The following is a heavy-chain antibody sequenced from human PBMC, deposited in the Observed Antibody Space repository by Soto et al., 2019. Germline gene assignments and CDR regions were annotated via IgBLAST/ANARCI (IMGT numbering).Heavy chain of an antibody. CDR3: ARGRYYDILTGYY. J-gene: IGHJ4*02. CDR1: GGSFSGYY. Sequence: QVQLQQWGAGLLKPSETLSLTCAVYGGSFSGYYWSWIRQPPGKGLEWIGEINHSGSTNYNPALKSRVTISVDTSKNQFSLKLSSVTAADTAVYYCARGRYYDILTGYYWGQGTLVTVSS. CDR2: INHSGST. D-gene: IGHD3-9*01. V-gene: IGHV4-34*01.